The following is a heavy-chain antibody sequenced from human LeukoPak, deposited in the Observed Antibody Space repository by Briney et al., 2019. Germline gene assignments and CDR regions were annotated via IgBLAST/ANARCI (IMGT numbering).Heavy chain of an antibody. D-gene: IGHD2-21*02. J-gene: IGHJ4*02. V-gene: IGHV3-23*01. CDR1: GFSFSIYA. Sequence: QPGGSLRLSCAASGFSFSIYAMGWVRQAPGKGLEWVSSIKNGGNDPFYADSVKGRFTISRDSSKNTLFPQLSSLRAEDSAVYYCARGGHDFNPFYWWGQGTLVTVSS. CDR2: IKNGGNDP. CDR3: ARGGHDFNPFYW.